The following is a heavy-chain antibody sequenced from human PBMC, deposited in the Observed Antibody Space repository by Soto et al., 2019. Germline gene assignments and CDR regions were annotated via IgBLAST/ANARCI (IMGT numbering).Heavy chain of an antibody. CDR1: TDSMRTYS. Sequence: SETLSLTCSVSTDSMRTYSWTWIRQSPGKGLEWIGYVYHTGRTEYNPSLESRVTISIDMSEKQFSLQLTSVTAADTAVYFCARDDTTGLLEFWGQGTLVTVSS. V-gene: IGHV4-59*01. CDR3: ARDDTTGLLEF. J-gene: IGHJ4*02. CDR2: VYHTGRT.